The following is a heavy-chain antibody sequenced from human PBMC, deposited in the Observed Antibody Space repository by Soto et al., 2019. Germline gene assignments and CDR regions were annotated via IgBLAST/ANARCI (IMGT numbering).Heavy chain of an antibody. CDR3: AKESCYDFWSGYSSFDY. CDR1: GFTFSSYA. CDR2: ISGSGGST. V-gene: IGHV3-23*01. D-gene: IGHD3-3*01. J-gene: IGHJ4*02. Sequence: EVQLLESGGGLVQPGGSLRLSCAASGFTFSSYAMSWVRQAPGKGLEWVSAISGSGGSTYYADSVKGRFTISRDNSKTTLDLQMNSLTAEDTAVYYCAKESCYDFWSGYSSFDYWGKGTLVTVSS.